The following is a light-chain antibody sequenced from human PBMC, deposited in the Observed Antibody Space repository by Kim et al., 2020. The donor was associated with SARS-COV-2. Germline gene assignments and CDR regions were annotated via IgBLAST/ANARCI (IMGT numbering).Light chain of an antibody. V-gene: IGKV1-9*01. Sequence: DIQLTQSPSFLSASVGDRVTITCRASQGISNALAWYQQRPGKAPTLLIYGASTLRSGVPSRFSGSGSGAEFSLTISSLQAEDFATYFCQQSNSFPRTVGQGTRLEIK. CDR3: QQSNSFPRT. CDR1: QGISNA. CDR2: GAS. J-gene: IGKJ5*01.